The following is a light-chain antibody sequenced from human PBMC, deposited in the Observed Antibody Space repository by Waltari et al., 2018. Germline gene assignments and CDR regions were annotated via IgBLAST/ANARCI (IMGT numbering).Light chain of an antibody. CDR2: GSS. V-gene: IGKV3-15*01. CDR3: QQYNNWPRT. CDR1: QSVSSN. Sequence: EIVMTQSPATLSVSPVERATLSCRASQSVSSNLAWYQHKPGQAPRLLILGSSTRATGIPARFSGSGSGTEFTLTISSLQSEDFAVYYCQQYNNWPRTFGQGTKVEIK. J-gene: IGKJ1*01.